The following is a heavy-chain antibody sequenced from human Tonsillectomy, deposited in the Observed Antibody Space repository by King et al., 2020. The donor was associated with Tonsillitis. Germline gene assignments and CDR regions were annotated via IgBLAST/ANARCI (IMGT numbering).Heavy chain of an antibody. CDR3: KVVTAMEVDY. D-gene: IGHD2-21*02. CDR2: IRSKAYGGTT. CDR1: GFTFGDYA. Sequence: VQLVESGGGLVQPGRSLRLSCTASGFTFGDYAMSWVRQAPGKGLEWVGLIRSKAYGGTTEYAASVKGRFTISRDDSKSIAYLQMNSLKTEDTAVYYCKVVTAMEVDYWGQGTLVTVSS. V-gene: IGHV3-49*04. J-gene: IGHJ4*02.